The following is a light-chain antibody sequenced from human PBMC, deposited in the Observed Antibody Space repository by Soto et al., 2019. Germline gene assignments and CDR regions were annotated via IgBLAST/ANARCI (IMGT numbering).Light chain of an antibody. J-gene: IGLJ1*01. Sequence: QSVLTQPPSASGTPGQRVTISCSGSSSNIGSNTVSWYQQLPGTAPKLLVYSNNQRPSGVPDRFSGSKSGTSASLAISGLQSEDEDDYYCAAWDDSLNGYYVLGNRTKVTV. CDR1: SSNIGSNT. CDR3: AAWDDSLNGYYV. CDR2: SNN. V-gene: IGLV1-44*01.